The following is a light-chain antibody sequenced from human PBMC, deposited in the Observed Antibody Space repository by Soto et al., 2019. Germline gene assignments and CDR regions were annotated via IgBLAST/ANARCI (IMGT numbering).Light chain of an antibody. CDR2: DAS. CDR3: KQYNSYSWT. CDR1: QIISSW. J-gene: IGKJ1*01. Sequence: DIQMTQSPSTLSASVGDRVTITCRASQIISSWLAWYRQKPGKAPKLLIYDASSLESGVPARFSGSGSGTEFTLTISSLQPDDFATYYCKQYNSYSWTFGQGTKVEIK. V-gene: IGKV1-5*01.